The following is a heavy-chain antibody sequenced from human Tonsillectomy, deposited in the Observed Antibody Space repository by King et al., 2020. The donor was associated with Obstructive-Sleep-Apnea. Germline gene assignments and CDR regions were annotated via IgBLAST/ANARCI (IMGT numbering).Heavy chain of an antibody. CDR1: GGSISSSSYY. CDR2: IYYSGST. J-gene: IGHJ6*02. CDR3: AREHREYQLLGGFYYYYGMDV. V-gene: IGHV4-39*07. D-gene: IGHD2-2*01. Sequence: PLQESGPGLVKPSETLSLTCTVSGGSISSSSYYWGWIRQPPGKGLEWIGSIYYSGSTYYNPSLKSRVTISVDTSKNQFSLKLSSVTAADTAVYYCAREHREYQLLGGFYYYYGMDVWGQGTTVTVSS.